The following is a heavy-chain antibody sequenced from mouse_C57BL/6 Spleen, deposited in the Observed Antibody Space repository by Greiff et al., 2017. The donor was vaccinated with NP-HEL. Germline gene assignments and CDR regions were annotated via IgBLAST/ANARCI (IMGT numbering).Heavy chain of an antibody. D-gene: IGHD1-1*01. CDR2: ISSGGDYI. J-gene: IGHJ3*01. CDR3: TRDDSYYYGSSYGWFAY. Sequence: DVQLVESGEGLVKPGGSLKLSCAASGFTFSSYAMSWVRQTPEKRLEWVAYISSGGDYIYYADTVKGRFTISRDNARNTLYLQMSSLKSEDTAMYYCTRDDSYYYGSSYGWFAYWGQGTLVTVSA. CDR1: GFTFSSYA. V-gene: IGHV5-9-1*02.